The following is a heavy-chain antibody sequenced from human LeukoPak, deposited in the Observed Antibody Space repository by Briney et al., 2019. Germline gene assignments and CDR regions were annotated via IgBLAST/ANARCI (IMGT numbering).Heavy chain of an antibody. CDR2: ISYDGSNK. D-gene: IGHD3-10*01. CDR1: GFTFSSYG. CDR3: AKDYGRITMVRGVIPYFDY. J-gene: IGHJ4*02. Sequence: GRSLRLSCAASGFTFSSYGMHWVRQAPGKGLEWVAVISYDGSNKYYADSVKGRFTISRDNSKNTLNLQMNSLRAEDTAVYYCAKDYGRITMVRGVIPYFDYWGQGTLVTVSS. V-gene: IGHV3-30*18.